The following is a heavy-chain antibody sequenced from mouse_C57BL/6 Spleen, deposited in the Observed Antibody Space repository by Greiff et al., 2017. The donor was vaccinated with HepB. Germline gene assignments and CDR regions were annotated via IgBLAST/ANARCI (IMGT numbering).Heavy chain of an antibody. J-gene: IGHJ2*01. Sequence: QVQLKQPGAELVRPGSSVKLSCKASGYTFTSYWMHWVKQRPIQGLEWIGNIDPSDSETHYNQKFKDKATLTVDKSSSTAYMQLSSLTSEDSAVYYCARAGGQLRLGSYWGQGTTLTVSS. CDR1: GYTFTSYW. V-gene: IGHV1-52*01. CDR2: IDPSDSET. D-gene: IGHD3-2*02. CDR3: ARAGGQLRLGSY.